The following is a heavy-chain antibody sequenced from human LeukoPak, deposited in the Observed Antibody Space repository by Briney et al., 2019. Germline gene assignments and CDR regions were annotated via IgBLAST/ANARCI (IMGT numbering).Heavy chain of an antibody. Sequence: ASVKVSCKVSGYTLTKLSMHWVRHAPRQGLEWMVWISAYNGNTNYAQKLQGRVTMTTDTSTSTAYMELRSLRSDDTAVYYCARGGDYYDSSGYYQTCPLDYWGQGTLVTVSS. D-gene: IGHD3-22*01. CDR3: ARGGDYYDSSGYYQTCPLDY. CDR2: ISAYNGNT. V-gene: IGHV1-18*01. CDR1: GYTLTKLS. J-gene: IGHJ4*02.